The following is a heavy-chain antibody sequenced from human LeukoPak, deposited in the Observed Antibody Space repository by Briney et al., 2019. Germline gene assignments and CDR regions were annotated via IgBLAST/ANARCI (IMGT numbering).Heavy chain of an antibody. CDR1: GLSFSRYW. V-gene: IGHV3-21*01. CDR3: ARDQGEQWLAYFDY. J-gene: IGHJ4*02. CDR2: ISSSSSYI. Sequence: GSLRLSCAASGLSFSRYWMSWVRQAPGKGLEWVSSISSSSSYIYYADSVKGRFTISRDNAKNSLYLQMNSLRAEDTAVYYCARDQGEQWLAYFDYWGQGTLVTVSS. D-gene: IGHD6-19*01.